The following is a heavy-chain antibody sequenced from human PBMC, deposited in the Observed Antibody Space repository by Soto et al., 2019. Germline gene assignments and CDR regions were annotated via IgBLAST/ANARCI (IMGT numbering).Heavy chain of an antibody. Sequence: PGESRKVSWNGSGYGFSSYWIIWVRQMPEKGLEWMGVIYPGDSDTTYSPSFQGQVTISADKSISTAYLQWSSLKASDTAMYYCARHMVAAGIDYYGTDVLRHATPITV. D-gene: IGHD6-13*01. CDR1: GYGFSSYW. CDR2: IYPGDSDT. J-gene: IGHJ6*02. V-gene: IGHV5-51*01. CDR3: ARHMVAAGIDYYGTDV.